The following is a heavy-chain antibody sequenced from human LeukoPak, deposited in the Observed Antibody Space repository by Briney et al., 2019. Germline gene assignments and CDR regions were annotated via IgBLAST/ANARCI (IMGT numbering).Heavy chain of an antibody. J-gene: IGHJ4*02. V-gene: IGHV1-18*01. CDR2: ISVHHGTT. CDR3: ARDLESDEGDYGDVLPGY. Sequence: ASVKVSCKTSGYTFSKFVITWVRQAPGQGLESMGWISVHHGTTHYVEKFHDRLALTTDTSTRTAYMELKSLTSDDTAVYYCARDLESDEGDYGDVLPGYWGQGTLVTVS. D-gene: IGHD4-17*01. CDR1: GYTFSKFV.